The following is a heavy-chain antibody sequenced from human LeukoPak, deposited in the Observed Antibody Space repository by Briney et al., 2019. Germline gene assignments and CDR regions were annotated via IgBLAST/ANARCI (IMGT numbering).Heavy chain of an antibody. CDR1: GFTFSSYA. J-gene: IGHJ4*02. Sequence: PGGSLRLSCAASGFTFSSYAMHWVRQAPGKGLEWVAVISYDGSNKYYADSVKGRFTISRDNAKNSLYLQMNSLRAEDTAVYYCARDDRGFDDWGQGTLVTVSS. CDR2: ISYDGSNK. CDR3: ARDDRGFDD. D-gene: IGHD3-22*01. V-gene: IGHV3-30-3*01.